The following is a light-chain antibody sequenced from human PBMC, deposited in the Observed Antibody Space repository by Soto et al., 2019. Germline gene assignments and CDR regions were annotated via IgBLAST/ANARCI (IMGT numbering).Light chain of an antibody. V-gene: IGKV1-39*01. CDR2: AVS. CDR3: HQTYCIPVT. J-gene: IGKJ2*01. CDR1: QSISSY. Sequence: DIQMTHAPSSLPASVGDRITITCRASQSISSYVNWSQHKPLKAPTLLIYAVSSLQSGVPSTFSGRRSGAGFSLTISSLQPTDFATYYCHQTYCIPVTFGQRTKL.